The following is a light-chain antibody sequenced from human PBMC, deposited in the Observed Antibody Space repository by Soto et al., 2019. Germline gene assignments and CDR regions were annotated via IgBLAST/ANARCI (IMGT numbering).Light chain of an antibody. V-gene: IGLV1-51*01. CDR3: GSWDSSLSAYV. CDR1: SSNIGGNS. J-gene: IGLJ1*01. CDR2: DDD. Sequence: QSVMTQPPSVSAAPGQRVTISCSGSSSNIGGNSVSWYQQLPGTAPKLLIYDDDKRPSGIPCRFSGSKSGTSATLGITGFQAGDEADYYCGSWDSSLSAYVFGTGTKLTVL.